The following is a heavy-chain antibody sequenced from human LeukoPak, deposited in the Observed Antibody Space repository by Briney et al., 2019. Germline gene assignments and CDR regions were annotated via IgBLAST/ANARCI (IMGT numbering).Heavy chain of an antibody. CDR2: MNPNSGNT. CDR1: GYTFTSYD. V-gene: IGHV1-8*01. Sequence: ASVKVSCKASGYTFTSYDINWVRQATGQGLEWMGWMNPNSGNTGYAQKFQGRVTMTGNTSISTAYMELSSLRSEDTAVYYCARGSYDYSTWGVDYWGQGTLVTVSS. J-gene: IGHJ4*02. D-gene: IGHD4-11*01. CDR3: ARGSYDYSTWGVDY.